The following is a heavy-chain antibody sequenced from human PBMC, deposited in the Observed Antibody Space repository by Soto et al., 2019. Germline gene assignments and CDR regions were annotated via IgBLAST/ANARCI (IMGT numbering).Heavy chain of an antibody. D-gene: IGHD4-4*01. CDR3: ARGRGNYSNATAWFDP. Sequence: SETLSLTCAVYGGSFSGYYWSWIRHPPGKGLEWIGEINHSGSTNYNPSLKSRVTISVDTSKNQFSLKLSSVTAADTAVYYCARGRGNYSNATAWFDPWGQGTLVTVSS. CDR2: INHSGST. J-gene: IGHJ5*02. CDR1: GGSFSGYY. V-gene: IGHV4-34*01.